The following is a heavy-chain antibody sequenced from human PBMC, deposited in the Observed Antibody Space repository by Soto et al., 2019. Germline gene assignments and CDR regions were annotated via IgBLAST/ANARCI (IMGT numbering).Heavy chain of an antibody. CDR3: ATRTSYDILTGYRSGYYYYGMDV. D-gene: IGHD3-9*01. Sequence: SVKVSCKASGGTFSGYAISWVRQAPGQGLEWMGGIIPIFGTANYAQKFQGRVTITADESTSTAYMELSSLRSEDTAVYYCATRTSYDILTGYRSGYYYYGMDVWGQGTTVPSP. J-gene: IGHJ6*02. CDR2: IIPIFGTA. V-gene: IGHV1-69*13. CDR1: GGTFSGYA.